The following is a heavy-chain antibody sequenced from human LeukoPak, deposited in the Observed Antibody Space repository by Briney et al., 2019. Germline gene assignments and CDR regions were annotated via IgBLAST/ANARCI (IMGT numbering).Heavy chain of an antibody. Sequence: GGSLRLSCAASGFTFSSYSMNWVRQAPEKGLEWVSSISSSSSYIYYADSVKGRFTISRDNAKNSLYLQINSLRAEDTAVYYCARSSYSSSSSVWGQGTMVTVSS. V-gene: IGHV3-21*04. CDR1: GFTFSSYS. D-gene: IGHD6-6*01. J-gene: IGHJ3*01. CDR2: ISSSSSYI. CDR3: ARSSYSSSSSV.